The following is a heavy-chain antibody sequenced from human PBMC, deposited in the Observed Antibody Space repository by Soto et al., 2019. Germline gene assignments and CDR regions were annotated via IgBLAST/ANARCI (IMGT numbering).Heavy chain of an antibody. D-gene: IGHD3-22*01. CDR2: IYYSGST. CDR3: ARGPTYYYDSGGYYWFDP. Sequence: PSETLSLTCTVSGGSISSSSYYWGWIRQPPGKGLEWIGSIYYSGSTYYNPSLKSRVTISVDTSKNQFSLKLTSVTAADTAVYYCARGPTYYYDSGGYYWFDPWGPGTLVTVSS. CDR1: GGSISSSSYY. V-gene: IGHV4-39*07. J-gene: IGHJ5*02.